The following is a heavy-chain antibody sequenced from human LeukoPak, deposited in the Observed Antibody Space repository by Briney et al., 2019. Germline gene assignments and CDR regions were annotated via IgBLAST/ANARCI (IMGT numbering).Heavy chain of an antibody. V-gene: IGHV4-61*02. CDR1: GGSIGSGSYY. CDR3: ARGRYSSSPTGYFQH. D-gene: IGHD6-13*01. CDR2: IYTSGST. J-gene: IGHJ1*01. Sequence: SETLSLTCTVSGGSIGSGSYYWSWIRQPAGKGLEWIGRIYTSGSTNYNPSLKSRVTISVDTSKNQFSLKLSSVTAADTAVYYCARGRYSSSPTGYFQHWGQGTLVTVSS.